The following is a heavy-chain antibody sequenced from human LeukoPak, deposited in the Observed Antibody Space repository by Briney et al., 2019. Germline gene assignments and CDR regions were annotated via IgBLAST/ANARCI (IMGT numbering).Heavy chain of an antibody. J-gene: IGHJ3*02. CDR2: ISPNNGNT. CDR1: GYTFDPSS. CDR3: TRVRNSDNWWGAFDI. D-gene: IGHD1-1*01. V-gene: IGHV1-18*01. Sequence: GASVNVSCKAFGYTFDPSSITWVRQAPGQRLEWMGWISPNNGNTHYAQGVQGRVTMTTDTSRSTAYMELRSLTSDDTAVYYCTRVRNSDNWWGAFDIWGQGTMVTVSS.